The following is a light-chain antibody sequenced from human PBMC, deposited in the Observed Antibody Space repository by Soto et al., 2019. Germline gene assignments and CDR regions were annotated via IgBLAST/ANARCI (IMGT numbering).Light chain of an antibody. CDR3: QQTYSTPPT. Sequence: EIVLTQSPATLSLSPGERATLSCRASQSVSSYLAWYQQKPGQAPRLLIYDASNRATGIPARFSGSGSGTDFTLTISSLEPEDFATYCCQQTYSTPPTFGQGTKLEIK. J-gene: IGKJ2*01. V-gene: IGKV3-11*01. CDR2: DAS. CDR1: QSVSSY.